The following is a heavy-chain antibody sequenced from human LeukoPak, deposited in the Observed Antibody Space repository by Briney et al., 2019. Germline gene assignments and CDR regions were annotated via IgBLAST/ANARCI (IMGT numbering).Heavy chain of an antibody. V-gene: IGHV3-21*06. CDR2: TSSSGTYT. CDR1: GFTFSSYS. Sequence: GGSLRLSCAASGFTFSSYSINWVRQAPGKGLEWVSSTSSSGTYTSFADSVKGRFTISRDNAKNSLSLQMNSLRAEDTAVYYCARGSMGGTFDYWGQGTLVSVSA. CDR3: ARGSMGGTFDY. D-gene: IGHD2/OR15-2a*01. J-gene: IGHJ4*02.